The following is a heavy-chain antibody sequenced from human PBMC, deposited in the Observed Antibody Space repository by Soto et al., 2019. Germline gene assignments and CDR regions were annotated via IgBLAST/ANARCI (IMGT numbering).Heavy chain of an antibody. CDR1: GFTFSSYA. CDR3: AKGDYGDYNAFDI. V-gene: IGHV3-23*01. Sequence: GGSLRLSCAASGFTFSSYAMSWVRQAPGKGLEWVSAISGSGGSTYYADSVKGRFTISRDNSKSTLYLQMNSLRAEDTAVYYCAKGDYGDYNAFDIWGQGTMVTVSS. J-gene: IGHJ3*02. CDR2: ISGSGGST. D-gene: IGHD4-17*01.